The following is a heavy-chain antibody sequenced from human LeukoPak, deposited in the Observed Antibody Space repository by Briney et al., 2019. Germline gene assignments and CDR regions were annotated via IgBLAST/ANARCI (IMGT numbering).Heavy chain of an antibody. CDR3: ARQQLGQLAPLRN. CDR1: GASINSSPYS. D-gene: IGHD1-1*01. J-gene: IGHJ4*02. Sequence: SETLSLTCTVSGASINSSPYSWDWIRQPPGKGLEWIGSVSTSGTTYYNPSLKSRVTISVDTSKNQFALKVTSMTAADTAVYYCARQQLGQLAPLRNWGQGTLVTVSS. CDR2: VSTSGTT. V-gene: IGHV4-39*01.